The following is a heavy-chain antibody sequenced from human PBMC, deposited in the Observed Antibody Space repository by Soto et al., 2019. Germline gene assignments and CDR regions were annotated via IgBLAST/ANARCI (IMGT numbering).Heavy chain of an antibody. Sequence: QVQLVESGGGVVQPGRSLRLSCAASGFTFSSYGMHWVRQAPGKGLEWVAVISYEGSNKYYADSVKGRFTISRDNSKNTLYLQMNSLRAEDTAVYYCAKDLEVAGTGFDYWGQGTLVTVSS. D-gene: IGHD6-19*01. CDR3: AKDLEVAGTGFDY. CDR1: GFTFSSYG. V-gene: IGHV3-30*18. CDR2: ISYEGSNK. J-gene: IGHJ4*02.